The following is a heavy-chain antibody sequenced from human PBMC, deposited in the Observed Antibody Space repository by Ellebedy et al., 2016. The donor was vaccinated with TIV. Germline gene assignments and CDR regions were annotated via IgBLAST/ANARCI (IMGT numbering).Heavy chain of an antibody. CDR3: ARGSGTVTTGDWFNP. CDR1: GYTFTSYD. CDR2: MNPNSGNT. V-gene: IGHV1-8*01. J-gene: IGHJ5*02. Sequence: ASVKVSXKASGYTFTSYDINWVRQATGQGLEWMGWMNPNSGNTGYAQKFQGRVTMTRNTSMSTAYMELSSLRSEDTAVYYCARGSGTVTTGDWFNPWGQGTLVTVSS. D-gene: IGHD4-17*01.